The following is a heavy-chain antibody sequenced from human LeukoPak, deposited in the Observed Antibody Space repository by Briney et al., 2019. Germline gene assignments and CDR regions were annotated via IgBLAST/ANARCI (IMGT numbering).Heavy chain of an antibody. CDR2: ISAYNGNT. V-gene: IGHV1-18*01. CDR1: GYTLTSYG. D-gene: IGHD6-19*01. Sequence: ASVKVSCKASGYTLTSYGISWVRQAPGRGLEWMGWISAYNGNTNYAQKLQGRVTMTTDTSTSTAYMELRSLRSDDTAVYYCARDSIAVAGPSPFDYWGQGTLVTVSS. CDR3: ARDSIAVAGPSPFDY. J-gene: IGHJ4*02.